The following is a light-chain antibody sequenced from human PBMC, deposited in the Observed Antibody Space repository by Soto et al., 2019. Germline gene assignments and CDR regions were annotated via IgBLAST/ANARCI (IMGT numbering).Light chain of an antibody. CDR1: QSLLYIDGNTY. V-gene: IGKV2-30*01. J-gene: IGKJ1*01. CDR3: VQGTYWPPRT. Sequence: DVVMTQSPLSLPVTLGQPASISCRSSQSLLYIDGNTYLSWFQQRPGQSPRRLIYKVSKRDSGVPDRFSGSGSGTDVTLKISRVEAEDVGVYYCVQGTYWPPRTFGQGTKVEIK. CDR2: KVS.